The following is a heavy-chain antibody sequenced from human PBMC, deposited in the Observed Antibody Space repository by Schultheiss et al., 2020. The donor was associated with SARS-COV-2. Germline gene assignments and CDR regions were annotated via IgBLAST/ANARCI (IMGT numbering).Heavy chain of an antibody. Sequence: GSLSLTCTVSGGSISSYYWSWIRQPPGKGLEWIGYIYYSGSTNYNPSLKSRVTISVDTSKNQFSLKLSSVTAADTAVYYCARENYGPLLNYGMDVWGQGTTVTVSS. D-gene: IGHD4-17*01. CDR1: GGSISSYY. CDR3: ARENYGPLLNYGMDV. CDR2: IYYSGST. J-gene: IGHJ6*02. V-gene: IGHV4-59*12.